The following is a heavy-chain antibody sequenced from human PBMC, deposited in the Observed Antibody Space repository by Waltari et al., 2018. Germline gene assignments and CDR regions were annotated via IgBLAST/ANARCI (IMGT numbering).Heavy chain of an antibody. J-gene: IGHJ6*02. Sequence: EVQLLESGGDLVQPGGSLTLSCAASGFTFHSYAMNWVRQAPGKGLEWVSAITSNSLSTYYADSVKGRFTISRDNSKNTAYLQMNSLRAGDTAIYYCAKGTAAFYYGMDVWGQGTTVTVSS. D-gene: IGHD3-16*01. CDR1: GFTFHSYA. CDR3: AKGTAAFYYGMDV. CDR2: ITSNSLST. V-gene: IGHV3-23*01.